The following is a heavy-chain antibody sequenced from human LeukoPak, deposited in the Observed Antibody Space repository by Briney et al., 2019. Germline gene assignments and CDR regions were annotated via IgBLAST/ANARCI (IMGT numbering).Heavy chain of an antibody. V-gene: IGHV3-23*01. CDR1: GFTFSSYA. CDR2: ISGSGGST. CDR3: ARGEHSSSWYLAPFDY. D-gene: IGHD6-13*01. Sequence: PGGSLRLSCAASGFTFSSYAMSWVRQAPGKGLEWVSAISGSGGSTYYADSVKGRFTISRDNSKNTLYLQMNSLRAEDTAVYYCARGEHSSSWYLAPFDYWGQGTLVTVSS. J-gene: IGHJ4*02.